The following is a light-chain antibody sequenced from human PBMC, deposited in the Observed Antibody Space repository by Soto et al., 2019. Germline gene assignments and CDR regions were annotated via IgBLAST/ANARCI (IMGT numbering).Light chain of an antibody. V-gene: IGKV1-5*03. CDR2: KAS. Sequence: DIQMTQSPSTLSASVGDRVTITCRAIQSTSTWLAWYQHKPGKAPNLLIYKASSLESGVPSRFSGSGSGTEYPLTISSQQPDDVATYYCQQYGRYRTFGQGPKVEIQ. J-gene: IGKJ1*01. CDR1: QSTSTW. CDR3: QQYGRYRT.